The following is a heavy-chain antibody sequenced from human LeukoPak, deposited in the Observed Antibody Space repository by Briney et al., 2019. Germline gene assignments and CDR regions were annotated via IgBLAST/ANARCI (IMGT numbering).Heavy chain of an antibody. V-gene: IGHV4-39*07. CDR3: ARGARNYYYMDV. J-gene: IGHJ6*03. Sequence: SETLSLTCTVSGGSISSSSYYWGWIRQPPGKGLEWIGSIYYSGSTYYNPSLKSRVTISVDTSKNQFSLKLSSVTAADTAVYYCARGARNYYYMDVWGKGTTVTVSS. CDR1: GGSISSSSYY. D-gene: IGHD3-16*01. CDR2: IYYSGST.